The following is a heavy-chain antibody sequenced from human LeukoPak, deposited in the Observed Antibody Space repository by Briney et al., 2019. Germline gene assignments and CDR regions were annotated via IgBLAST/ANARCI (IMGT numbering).Heavy chain of an antibody. J-gene: IGHJ4*02. CDR3: ARGGLYYGDQPKLLDY. Sequence: SETLSLTCTVSGGSISSGDYYWSWIRQPPGKGLEWIGYIYYSGSTYYNPSLKSRVTISVDTSKNQFSLKLSSVTAADTAVYYCARGGLYYGDQPKLLDYWGQGTLVTVSS. CDR2: IYYSGST. D-gene: IGHD4-17*01. CDR1: GGSISSGDYY. V-gene: IGHV4-30-4*08.